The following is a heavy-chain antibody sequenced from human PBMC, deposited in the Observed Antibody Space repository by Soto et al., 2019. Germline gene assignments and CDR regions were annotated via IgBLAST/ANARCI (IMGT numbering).Heavy chain of an antibody. CDR1: GGGNLRDYR. CDR3: ARGGDGYNFGGVY. CDR2: IIPKLGSA. Sequence: SVKVSCKASGGGNLRDYRTTWVRRAPGQGLEWMGGIIPKLGSANYAQNFQGRVTVTADESTNTVYMELRSLRSDDTAVYYCARGGDGYNFGGVYWGQGTPVNVSS. V-gene: IGHV1-69*13. D-gene: IGHD2-21*01. J-gene: IGHJ4*02.